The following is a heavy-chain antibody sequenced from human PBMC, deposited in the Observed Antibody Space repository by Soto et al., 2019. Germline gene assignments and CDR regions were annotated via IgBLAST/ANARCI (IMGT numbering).Heavy chain of an antibody. CDR2: ICYSGST. J-gene: IGHJ4*02. CDR1: GDSISSYY. Sequence: SETLSLTCTVSGDSISSYYWSWIRQPPGKGLEWIGYICYSGSTNYNPSLKSRVTISVDTSKNQFSLKLSSVTAADTAVYYCARAKGYFDSWGQGTLVTVSS. CDR3: ARAKGYFDS. V-gene: IGHV4-59*12.